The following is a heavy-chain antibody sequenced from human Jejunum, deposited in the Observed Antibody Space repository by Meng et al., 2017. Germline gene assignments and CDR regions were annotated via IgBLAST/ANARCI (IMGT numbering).Heavy chain of an antibody. V-gene: IGHV3-23*01. D-gene: IGHD6-19*01. CDR2: ISYGINGGST. Sequence: GESLKISCVVSGFTSDNFAMSWLRQAPGKGLEWVSGISYGINGGSTFYTDSVEGRFFVFRDSSRTTLSLQMNSLRTEDTAVYYCAKSIVSSDWAYYLDYWGQGALVTVSS. J-gene: IGHJ4*02. CDR1: GFTSDNFA. CDR3: AKSIVSSDWAYYLDY.